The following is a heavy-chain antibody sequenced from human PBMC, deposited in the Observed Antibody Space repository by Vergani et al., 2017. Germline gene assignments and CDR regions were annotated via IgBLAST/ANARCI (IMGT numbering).Heavy chain of an antibody. CDR3: TRAGSGSYTSFDY. CDR2: INSDGYST. V-gene: IGHV3-74*01. Sequence: EVQLVESGGGLVQPGGSLRLSCAASGFTFSSYWMHWVRQAPGKGLMWVSRINSDGYSTTYADSVKGRFTISRDNAENTLYLQMNSLRAEDTATYYCTRAGSGSYTSFDYWGHGTLVTVSS. D-gene: IGHD3-10*01. CDR1: GFTFSSYW. J-gene: IGHJ4*01.